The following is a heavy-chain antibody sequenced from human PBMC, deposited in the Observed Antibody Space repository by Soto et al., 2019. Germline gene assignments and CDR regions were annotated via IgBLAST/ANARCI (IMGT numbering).Heavy chain of an antibody. D-gene: IGHD6-13*01. CDR2: ISWNSGSI. J-gene: IGHJ4*02. V-gene: IGHV3-9*01. CDR1: GFTFDDYA. CDR3: AKDEGSSWYSFDY. Sequence: EVQLVESGGGVVQPGRSLRLSCAASGFTFDDYAMHWVRQAPGKGLEWVSGISWNSGSIGYADSVKGRFTISRDNAKNSLYLQMNSLRAEDTALYYFAKDEGSSWYSFDYWGQGTLVTVSS.